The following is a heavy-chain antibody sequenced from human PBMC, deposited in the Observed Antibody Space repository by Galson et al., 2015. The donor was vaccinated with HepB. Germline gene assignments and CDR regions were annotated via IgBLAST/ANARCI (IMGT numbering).Heavy chain of an antibody. J-gene: IGHJ6*02. V-gene: IGHV3-30-3*01. D-gene: IGHD3-3*01. CDR3: AREVKITIFGVGPSGSYGMDV. CDR2: ISSDGSNK. CDR1: GFTFSRYP. Sequence: SLRLSCAASGFTFSRYPMHWVRQAPGKGLEWVAVISSDGSNKYYADSVKGRFTISRDNSKNTLYLQMNSLRAEDTAVYYCAREVKITIFGVGPSGSYGMDVWGQGTTVTVSS.